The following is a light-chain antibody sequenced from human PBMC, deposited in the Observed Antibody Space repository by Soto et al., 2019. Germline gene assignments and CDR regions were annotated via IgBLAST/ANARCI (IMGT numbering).Light chain of an antibody. Sequence: DIQMTQSPSTLSASVGDRVTITCRASQSISSWLAWYQQKPWKAPKLLIYDASSLESGVPSRFSGSRSGTEFTLTISSLQPDDFATYYCQQYKTFGQGTKVEIK. CDR2: DAS. CDR1: QSISSW. J-gene: IGKJ1*01. CDR3: QQYKT. V-gene: IGKV1-5*01.